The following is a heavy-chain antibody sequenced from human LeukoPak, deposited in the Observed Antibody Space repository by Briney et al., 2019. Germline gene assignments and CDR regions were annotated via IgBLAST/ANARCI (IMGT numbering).Heavy chain of an antibody. CDR3: ARDCSSTSCYTSYYYYGMDV. CDR1: GGTFSSYA. Sequence: SVKVSCKASGGTFSSYAISWVRQAPGQGLEWMGRIIPILGIANYAQKFQGRVTITADKSTSTAYMELSSLSSEDTAVYYCARDCSSTSCYTSYYYYGMDVWGQGTTVTVSS. V-gene: IGHV1-69*04. D-gene: IGHD2-2*02. J-gene: IGHJ6*02. CDR2: IIPILGIA.